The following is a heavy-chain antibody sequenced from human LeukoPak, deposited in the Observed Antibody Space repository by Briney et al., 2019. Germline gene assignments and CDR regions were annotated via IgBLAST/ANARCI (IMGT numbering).Heavy chain of an antibody. CDR3: ARDGGVTIFGVFDY. CDR1: GFTFSSYW. J-gene: IGHJ4*02. Sequence: GGSLRLSCAASGFTFSSYWMSWVRQAPGKGLEWVANIKQDGSEKYYVDSVKGRFTISRDNAKNSLYLQMNSLRAEDTAVYYCARDGGVTIFGVFDYWGQGTLVTVSS. V-gene: IGHV3-7*01. CDR2: IKQDGSEK. D-gene: IGHD3-3*01.